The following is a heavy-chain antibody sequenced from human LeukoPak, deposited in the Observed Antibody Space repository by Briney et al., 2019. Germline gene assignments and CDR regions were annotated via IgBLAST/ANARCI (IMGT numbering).Heavy chain of an antibody. CDR2: ISSSGSTI. CDR3: ARRGSSSWYWFDY. J-gene: IGHJ4*02. D-gene: IGHD6-13*01. Sequence: GGSLRLSCAASGFTSSDYYMSWIRQAPGKGLEWVSYISSSGSTIYYADSVKGRFTISRDNAKNSLYLQMNSLRAEDTAVYYCARRGSSSWYWFDYWGQGTLVTVSS. CDR1: GFTSSDYY. V-gene: IGHV3-11*04.